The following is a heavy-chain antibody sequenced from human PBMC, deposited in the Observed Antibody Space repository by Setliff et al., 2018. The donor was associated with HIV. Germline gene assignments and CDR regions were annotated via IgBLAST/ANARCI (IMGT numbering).Heavy chain of an antibody. CDR1: AGSISAYY. Sequence: SETLSLTCSVSAGSISAYYWSWVRQSPGRGLEWIGYVSNTGTTSYNPSLNSRVAMSLDTSRDQFSLKLSSVTAADTAVYYCARTRGRALVSYYFDSWGQGRLVTVSS. CDR2: VSNTGTT. J-gene: IGHJ4*02. D-gene: IGHD1-26*01. CDR3: ARTRGRALVSYYFDS. V-gene: IGHV4-59*01.